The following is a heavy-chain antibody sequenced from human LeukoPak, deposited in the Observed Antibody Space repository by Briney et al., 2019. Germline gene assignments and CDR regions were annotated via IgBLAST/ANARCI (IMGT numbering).Heavy chain of an antibody. CDR2: ISGSGGNT. V-gene: IGHV3-23*01. CDR3: ATYCSSTSCLPTSTLDI. D-gene: IGHD2-2*01. Sequence: GGSLRLSCAASGFTFSSYAMSWVRQAPGKGLEWVSAISGSGGNTFYADSVKGRSTISRDNSKNTLYLQMNSLRAEDTAVYYCATYCSSTSCLPTSTLDIWGQGTMVTVSS. J-gene: IGHJ3*02. CDR1: GFTFSSYA.